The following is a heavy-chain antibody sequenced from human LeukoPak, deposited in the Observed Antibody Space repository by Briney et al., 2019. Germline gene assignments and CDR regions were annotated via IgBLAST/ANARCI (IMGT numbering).Heavy chain of an antibody. V-gene: IGHV4-59*08. CDR1: GGSISSYY. CDR2: IYYSGST. D-gene: IGHD6-19*01. CDR3: ARKYSSGWDFDY. Sequence: KASETLSLTCTVSGGSISSYYWSWIRQPPGKGLEWIGYIYYSGSTNYNPSLKSRVTISVDTSKNQFSLKLSSVTAADTAVYCCARKYSSGWDFDYWGQGTLVTVSS. J-gene: IGHJ4*02.